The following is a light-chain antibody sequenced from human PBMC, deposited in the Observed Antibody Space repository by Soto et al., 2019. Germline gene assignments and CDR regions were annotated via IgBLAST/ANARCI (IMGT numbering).Light chain of an antibody. V-gene: IGKV1-5*01. J-gene: IGKJ4*01. Sequence: DILLIQSPATLSASVGDRITITCRASENIFKFLAWYQQRSGSAPNLLIYAASDLERGVPSRFSGSGSGTEFTLTIDTLQPNDSATYFCQHYHSQSITFGGGTQV. CDR1: ENIFKF. CDR2: AAS. CDR3: QHYHSQSIT.